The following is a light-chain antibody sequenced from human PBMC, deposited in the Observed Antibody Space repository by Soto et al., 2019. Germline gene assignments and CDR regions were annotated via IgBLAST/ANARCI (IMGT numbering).Light chain of an antibody. CDR2: EVS. V-gene: IGLV2-14*01. CDR1: SSDVGGYNY. J-gene: IGLJ1*01. CDR3: SSYTSSNTYV. Sequence: QSVLTQPASVSGSPGQSITISCTGTSSDVGGYNYVSWYQQHPGKAPKLMIYEVSNRPSGVPNRFSGSKSGNTASLTISGLQAEDEADHYCSSYTSSNTYVFGTGTKV.